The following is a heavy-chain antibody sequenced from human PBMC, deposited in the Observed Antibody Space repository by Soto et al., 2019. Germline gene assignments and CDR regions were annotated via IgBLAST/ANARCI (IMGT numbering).Heavy chain of an antibody. CDR1: GGSISSSSYY. Sequence: SETLSLTCTVSGGSISSSSYYWGWIRQPPGKGLEWIGSIYYSGSTYYNPSLKSRVTISVDTSKNQFSLKLSSVTAADTAVYYCARYSSSSRGDAFDIWGQGTMVTVSS. V-gene: IGHV4-39*01. J-gene: IGHJ3*02. CDR3: ARYSSSSRGDAFDI. CDR2: IYYSGST. D-gene: IGHD6-6*01.